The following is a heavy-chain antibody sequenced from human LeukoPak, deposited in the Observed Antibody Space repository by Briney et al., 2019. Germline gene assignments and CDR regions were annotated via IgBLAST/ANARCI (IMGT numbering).Heavy chain of an antibody. V-gene: IGHV3-33*06. CDR1: GFTFSSYG. CDR3: AKGKVDLFTL. CDR2: IWYDGSNK. J-gene: IGHJ4*02. D-gene: IGHD3-16*01. Sequence: GRSLRLSCAASGFTFSSYGMHWVRQAPGKGLEWVAVIWYDGSNKYYAESVKGRFTISRDNSKNTLYLQMNSLRAEGTAVYYCAKGKVDLFTLWGQGTLVTVSS.